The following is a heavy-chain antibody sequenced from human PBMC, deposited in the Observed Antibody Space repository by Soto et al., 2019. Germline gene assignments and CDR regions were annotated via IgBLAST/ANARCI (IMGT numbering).Heavy chain of an antibody. Sequence: GGSLRLSCAASGFTFSSYSMNWVRQAPGKGLEWVSYISSSSSTIYYADSVKGRFTISRDNAKNSLYLQMNSLRDEDTAVYYCASSPKAMDDYGDRDYYYGMDGWGQGTTVTVSS. V-gene: IGHV3-48*02. J-gene: IGHJ6*02. D-gene: IGHD4-17*01. CDR1: GFTFSSYS. CDR3: ASSPKAMDDYGDRDYYYGMDG. CDR2: ISSSSSTI.